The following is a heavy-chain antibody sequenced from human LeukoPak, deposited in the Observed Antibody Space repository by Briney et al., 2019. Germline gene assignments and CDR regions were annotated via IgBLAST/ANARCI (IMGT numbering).Heavy chain of an antibody. CDR3: ARHHCSSTSCPFDY. J-gene: IGHJ4*02. Sequence: SETLSLTCAVSGDSISTGSYYWGWIRQPPGKGLEWIGCIYYSGSTYYNPSLKSRVTISVDTSKDQLSLKLSSVTAADTAVYYCARHHCSSTSCPFDYWGQGTLVTVSS. CDR1: GDSISTGSYY. D-gene: IGHD2-2*01. CDR2: IYYSGST. V-gene: IGHV4-39*01.